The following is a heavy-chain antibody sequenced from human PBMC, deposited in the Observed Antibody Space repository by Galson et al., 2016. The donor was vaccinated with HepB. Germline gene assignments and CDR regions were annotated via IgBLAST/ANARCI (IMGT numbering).Heavy chain of an antibody. J-gene: IGHJ4*02. CDR3: STLNPASPYFDY. V-gene: IGHV3-53*01. CDR2: ICSGGNT. CDR1: NY. Sequence: NYMSWVRQAPGKGLEWVSLICSGGNTRYADSVKGRFTISRDNSKNTVYLQMNSLRAEDTAVYYCSTLNPASPYFDYWGQGTLVTVSS.